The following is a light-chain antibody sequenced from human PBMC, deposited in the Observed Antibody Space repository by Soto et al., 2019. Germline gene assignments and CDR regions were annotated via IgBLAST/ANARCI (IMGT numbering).Light chain of an antibody. CDR1: NSDVGGYNY. CDR2: EVN. V-gene: IGLV2-8*01. Sequence: QSALTQPPSASGSPGQSVTISCTGTNSDVGGYNYVSWYQQYPGKAPKLIIYEVNERPSGVPDRFSGSKSGNTASLTVSGLQTAYDADYYCSSYAGSNWYVFGTGIKATVL. CDR3: SSYAGSNWYV. J-gene: IGLJ1*01.